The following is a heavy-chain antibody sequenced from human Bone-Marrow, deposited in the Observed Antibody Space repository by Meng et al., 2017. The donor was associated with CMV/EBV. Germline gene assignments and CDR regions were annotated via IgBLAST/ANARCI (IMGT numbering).Heavy chain of an antibody. D-gene: IGHD2-2*01. CDR2: MNPNSGNT. V-gene: IGHV1-8*01. CDR3: ARTRIEVEPDGEKIKYYNYGMDV. J-gene: IGHJ6*02. Sequence: ASVKVSCKASGYTFTTYDINRVRQATGQGLEWMGWMNPNSGNTGYAQKFQGRVTLTRVTSISTAYMELSSLTSDDTAVYYCARTRIEVEPDGEKIKYYNYGMDVWGQGTTVTVSS. CDR1: GYTFTTYD.